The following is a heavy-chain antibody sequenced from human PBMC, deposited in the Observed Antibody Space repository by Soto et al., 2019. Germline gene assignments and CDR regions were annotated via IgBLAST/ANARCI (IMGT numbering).Heavy chain of an antibody. D-gene: IGHD6-6*01. Sequence: TSETLSLTCTVAGGSISSYDWSWIRQPPGKGLEWIGYISYSGRTNYNPSLKSRVTISVDTSENQFSLKLSSVTAADTAVYYCARGSYSSSGYYYYYYMDVWGRGTTVTVSS. J-gene: IGHJ6*03. CDR2: ISYSGRT. V-gene: IGHV4-59*01. CDR3: ARGSYSSSGYYYYYYMDV. CDR1: GGSISSYD.